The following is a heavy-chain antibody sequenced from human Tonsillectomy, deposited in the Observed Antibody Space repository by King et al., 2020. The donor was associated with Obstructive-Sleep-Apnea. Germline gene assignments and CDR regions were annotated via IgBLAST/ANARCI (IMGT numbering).Heavy chain of an antibody. CDR2: ITGSGSTT. CDR1: GFSFSNYS. Sequence: VQLVESGGDLVQPGGSLRLSCVASGFSFSNYSMNWVRQVPGKGLEWISYITGSGSTTHYADSVKGRFTVSRDNANNTLYLQMNSLRADDTSIYYCARERGSRDWGQGTLVTVSS. V-gene: IGHV3-48*04. CDR3: ARERGSRD. D-gene: IGHD6-13*01. J-gene: IGHJ1*01.